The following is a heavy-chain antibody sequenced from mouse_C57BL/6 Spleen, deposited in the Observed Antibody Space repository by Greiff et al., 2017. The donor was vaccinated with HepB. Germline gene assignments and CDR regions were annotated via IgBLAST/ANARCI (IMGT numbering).Heavy chain of an antibody. Sequence: EVQLVESGGGLVKPGGSLKLSCAASGFTFSSYAMSWVRQTPEKRLEWVATISDGGSYTYYPDNVKGRFTISRDNAKNNLYLQMSHLKSEDTAMYYCAREREDYYAMDYWGQGTSVTVSS. V-gene: IGHV5-4*01. CDR2: ISDGGSYT. J-gene: IGHJ4*01. CDR3: AREREDYYAMDY. CDR1: GFTFSSYA.